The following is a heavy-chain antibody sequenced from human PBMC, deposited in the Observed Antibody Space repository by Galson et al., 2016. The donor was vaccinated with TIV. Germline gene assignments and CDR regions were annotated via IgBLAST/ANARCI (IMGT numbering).Heavy chain of an antibody. V-gene: IGHV4-59*01. J-gene: IGHJ6*02. CDR1: GGSISSYY. D-gene: IGHD4-11*01. Sequence: TLSLTCSVSGGSISSYYWSWIRQPPGKGLEWIGYIYYSGTTKYNPSLKSRVSISADTSKTQLSLRLSSVTEADTAVYYCATAGYSNLNCYGMDVWGPGTTVTVSS. CDR2: IYYSGTT. CDR3: ATAGYSNLNCYGMDV.